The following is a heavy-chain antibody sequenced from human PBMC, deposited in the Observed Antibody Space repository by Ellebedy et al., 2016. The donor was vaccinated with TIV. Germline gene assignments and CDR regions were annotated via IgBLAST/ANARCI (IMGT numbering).Heavy chain of an antibody. CDR1: GYTFSDDY. CDR2: INPNSGGA. D-gene: IGHD1-26*01. V-gene: IGHV1-2*06. CDR3: AKGRPIVGTARALDS. J-gene: IGHJ5*02. Sequence: AASVKVSCQASGYTFSDDYMHWVRQAPGQGFAWMGRINPNSGGATYAQNFQGRVTMTRDMAINTAYMELSRLKSDDTAIYFCAKGRPIVGTARALDSWGQGTLVTVSS.